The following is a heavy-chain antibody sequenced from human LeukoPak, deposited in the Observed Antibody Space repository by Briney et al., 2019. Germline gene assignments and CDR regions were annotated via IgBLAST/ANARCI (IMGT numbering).Heavy chain of an antibody. CDR3: ASFVSPYSSGWWYFDY. Sequence: PSETLSLTCAVYGGSFSGYYWSWIRQPPGKGLEWIGYIYYSGSTNYNPSLKSRVTISVDTSKNQFSLKLSSVTAADTAVYYCASFVSPYSSGWWYFDYWGQGTLVTVSS. J-gene: IGHJ4*02. CDR1: GGSFSGYY. V-gene: IGHV4-59*08. CDR2: IYYSGST. D-gene: IGHD6-19*01.